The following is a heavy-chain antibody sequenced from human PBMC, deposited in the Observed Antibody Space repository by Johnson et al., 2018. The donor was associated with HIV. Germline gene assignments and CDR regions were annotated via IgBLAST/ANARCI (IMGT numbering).Heavy chain of an antibody. V-gene: IGHV3-20*04. CDR3: ARGKGAAVGLDAFDI. CDR1: GFTFDDYR. Sequence: MLLVQSGGGVVRRGGSLRLSCAASGFTFDDYRISSVRQAPCKVLSWVSGISWNGGSLGYVDSIQGRFTISRDNARNSLYLQMNSLRAEDTALYYCARGKGAAVGLDAFDIWGQGTMVTVSS. J-gene: IGHJ3*02. CDR2: ISWNGGSL. D-gene: IGHD6-13*01.